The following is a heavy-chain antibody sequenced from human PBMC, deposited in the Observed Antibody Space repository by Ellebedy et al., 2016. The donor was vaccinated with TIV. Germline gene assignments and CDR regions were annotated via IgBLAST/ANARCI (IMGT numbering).Heavy chain of an antibody. Sequence: GGSLRLSCAASGFSFSNFVMHWVRQAPGKGLEWVAVIAYDGSNTYYADSVKGRFTISRDNSKNTLYLQMNGLRAEDTAVYYCARAVPRRDAFDIWGQGTMVTVSS. V-gene: IGHV3-30-3*01. CDR1: GFSFSNFV. D-gene: IGHD6-6*01. CDR2: IAYDGSNT. J-gene: IGHJ3*02. CDR3: ARAVPRRDAFDI.